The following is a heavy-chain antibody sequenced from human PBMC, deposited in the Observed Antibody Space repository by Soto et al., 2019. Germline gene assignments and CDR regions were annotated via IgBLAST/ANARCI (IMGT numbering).Heavy chain of an antibody. D-gene: IGHD3-10*01. Sequence: LGESLKISCKGSGYSFTSYWIGWVRQMPGKGLEWMGIIYPGDSDTRYSPSFQGQVTISADKSISTAYLQWSSLKASDTAMYYCARPKYDGSGPTDYYYGMDVWGQGTTVTGSS. J-gene: IGHJ6*02. CDR1: GYSFTSYW. CDR3: ARPKYDGSGPTDYYYGMDV. CDR2: IYPGDSDT. V-gene: IGHV5-51*01.